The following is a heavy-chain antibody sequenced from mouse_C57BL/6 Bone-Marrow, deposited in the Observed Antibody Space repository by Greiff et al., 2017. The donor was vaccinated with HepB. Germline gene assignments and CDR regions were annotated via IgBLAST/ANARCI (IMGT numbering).Heavy chain of an antibody. Sequence: DVQLVESGGGLVKPGGSLKLSCAASGFTFSSYTMSWVRQTPEKRLEWVATISGGGGNTYYPDSVKGRFTISRDNAKNTLYLQMSSLRSEDTALYYCARYSPYWYFDVWGTGTTVTVSS. D-gene: IGHD2-12*01. CDR3: ARYSPYWYFDV. J-gene: IGHJ1*03. CDR1: GFTFSSYT. CDR2: ISGGGGNT. V-gene: IGHV5-9*01.